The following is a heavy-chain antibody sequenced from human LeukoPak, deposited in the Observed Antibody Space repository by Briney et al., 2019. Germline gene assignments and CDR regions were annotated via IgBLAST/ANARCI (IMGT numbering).Heavy chain of an antibody. CDR2: ISAYNGNT. Sequence: ATVTLTCKASGYSFTSYGVTWMRQAHAPGRELVWWISAYNGNTNYAQKLQGRVTMTTDTSTSTAYMELRSLRSDDTAVYYCARDVRIAATLVYWYFDLWGRGTLVTVSS. J-gene: IGHJ2*01. V-gene: IGHV1-18*01. CDR3: ARDVRIAATLVYWYFDL. CDR1: GYSFTSYG. D-gene: IGHD6-6*01.